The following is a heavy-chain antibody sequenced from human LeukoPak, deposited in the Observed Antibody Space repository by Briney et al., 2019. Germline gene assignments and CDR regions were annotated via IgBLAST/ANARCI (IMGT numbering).Heavy chain of an antibody. V-gene: IGHV3-74*01. CDR1: GFTFSSYW. D-gene: IGHD3-22*01. CDR2: INSDGSST. CDR3: ARPSYYYDSSGYPDV. J-gene: IGHJ6*04. Sequence: PGGSLRLSCAASGFTFSSYWMHWVRQAPGKGLVWVSRINSDGSSTSYADSVKGRFTISRDNAKNTLYLQMNSLRAEDTAVYYCARPSYYYDSSGYPDVWGKGTTVTVSS.